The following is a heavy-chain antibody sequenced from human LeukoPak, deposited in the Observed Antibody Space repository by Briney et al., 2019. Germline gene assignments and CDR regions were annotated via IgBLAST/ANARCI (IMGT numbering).Heavy chain of an antibody. CDR2: IYYSEST. CDR3: ARRSIAVAFDY. J-gene: IGHJ4*02. CDR1: GGSISTYY. Sequence: PSETLSLTCTVSGGSISTYYWGWIRQPPGKGLEWIGYIYYSESTNYNPSLRSRVTISVDTSKNQFSLKLSSVTAADTAVYYCARRSIAVAFDYWSQGTLVTVSS. V-gene: IGHV4-59*08. D-gene: IGHD6-19*01.